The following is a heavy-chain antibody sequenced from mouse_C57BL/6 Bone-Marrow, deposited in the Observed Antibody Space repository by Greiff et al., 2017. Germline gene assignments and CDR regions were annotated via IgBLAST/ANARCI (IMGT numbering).Heavy chain of an antibody. D-gene: IGHD2-1*01. Sequence: VKLMESGAELVRPGTSVKVSCKASGYAFTNYLIEWVKQRPGQGLEWIGVINPGSGGTNYNEKFKGKATLTADKSSSTAYMQLSSLTSEDSAVYFCARSLYYYYAMDYWGQGTSVTVSS. CDR3: ARSLYYYYAMDY. V-gene: IGHV1-54*01. CDR2: INPGSGGT. CDR1: GYAFTNYL. J-gene: IGHJ4*01.